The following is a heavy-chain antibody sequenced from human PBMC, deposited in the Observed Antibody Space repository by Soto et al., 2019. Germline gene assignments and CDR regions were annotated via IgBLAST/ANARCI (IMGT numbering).Heavy chain of an antibody. D-gene: IGHD3-9*01. Sequence: LRLSCAASGFTFTTYAMSWVRQAPGKGLEWLSTISGTGGSTSYADSVKGRFTISRDNSKKTVYLQMNSLRAEDTAVYYCAKEDTGYPDYWGQGTLVTVS. V-gene: IGHV3-23*01. CDR3: AKEDTGYPDY. CDR1: GFTFTTYA. J-gene: IGHJ4*02. CDR2: ISGTGGST.